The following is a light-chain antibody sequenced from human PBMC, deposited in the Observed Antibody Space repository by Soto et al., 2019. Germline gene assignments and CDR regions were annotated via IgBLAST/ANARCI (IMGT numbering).Light chain of an antibody. CDR3: QQSYSTLFT. J-gene: IGKJ3*01. CDR1: QSISSY. V-gene: IGKV1-39*01. CDR2: AAS. Sequence: DIQMTQSPSSLSASVGDRVTINCRASQSISSYLNWYQQKPGKAPKLLIYAASSLQSGVPSRFSGSGSGTDFTLTISSLQPEDFATYYCQQSYSTLFTFGPGTKVDIK.